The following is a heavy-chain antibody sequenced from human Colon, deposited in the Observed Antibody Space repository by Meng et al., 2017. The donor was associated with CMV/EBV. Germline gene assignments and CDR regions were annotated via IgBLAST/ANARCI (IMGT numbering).Heavy chain of an antibody. CDR2: INPYSGDT. CDR3: GTFGGDFDY. V-gene: IGHV1-2*02. D-gene: IGHD3-3*01. CDR1: GYTFTGYL. Sequence: VHLMQSGAEMRVPGASVKVSCKASGYTFTGYLIHWVRQAPGQGLEWMGWINPYSGDTIYAQKFEVGVTMTRDASITTAYLELSSLKSDDTAVYYCGTFGGDFDYWGQGTLVTASS. J-gene: IGHJ4*02.